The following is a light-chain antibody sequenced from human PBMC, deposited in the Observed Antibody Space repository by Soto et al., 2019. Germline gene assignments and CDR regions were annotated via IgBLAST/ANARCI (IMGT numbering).Light chain of an antibody. V-gene: IGLV2-23*02. CDR1: SSDVGSYNL. CDR3: CSYAGSNTFRV. J-gene: IGLJ1*01. Sequence: QSVLTQTASVSGSPGQSITISCTGTSSDVGSYNLVSWYQQHPGKAPKLMIYEASKRPSGVSNRFSGSKSGNSASLTISGLQPEDEADYSCCSYAGSNTFRVFGTGTKLTVL. CDR2: EAS.